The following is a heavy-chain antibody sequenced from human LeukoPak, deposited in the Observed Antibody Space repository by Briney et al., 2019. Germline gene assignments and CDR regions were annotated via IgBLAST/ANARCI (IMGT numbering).Heavy chain of an antibody. CDR1: GGSISSGNW. V-gene: IGHV4-4*02. CDR3: VLEYYYDSSGLPDY. J-gene: IGHJ4*02. CDR2: IYHSGST. Sequence: SETLSLTCAVSGGSISSGNWWSWVRQPPGKGLEWIGEIYHSGSTNYNPSLKSRVTISVDTSKNQFSLKLSSVTAADTAVYYCVLEYYYDSSGLPDYWGQGTLVTVSS. D-gene: IGHD3-22*01.